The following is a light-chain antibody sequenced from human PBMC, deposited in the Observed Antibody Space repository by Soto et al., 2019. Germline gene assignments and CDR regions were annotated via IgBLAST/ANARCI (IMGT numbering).Light chain of an antibody. CDR1: QSVGSN. V-gene: IGKV3-15*01. CDR3: QQYDNWPRT. CDR2: SAS. J-gene: IGKJ2*01. Sequence: EIVMTQSPDTLSVSPGERATLSCRASQSVGSNLAWYQQPPGQAPRLLLHSASTRATGIPARFSGSGSGTEFTLTINSLQSEDFAVYYCQQYDNWPRTFGQGTKLDIK.